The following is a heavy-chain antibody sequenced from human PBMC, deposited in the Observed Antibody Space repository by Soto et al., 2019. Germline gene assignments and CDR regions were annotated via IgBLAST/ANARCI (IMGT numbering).Heavy chain of an antibody. V-gene: IGHV3-7*01. CDR2: IKQDGSEK. D-gene: IGHD3-9*01. CDR1: GFTFSSYW. CDR3: ARDRRRYFDWLLYYYYYGMDV. J-gene: IGHJ6*02. Sequence: GGSLRLSCAASGFTFSSYWMSWVRQAPGKGLEWVANIKQDGSEKYYVDSVKGRFTISRDNAKNSLYLQMNSLRAEDTAVYYCARDRRRYFDWLLYYYYYGMDVWGQGTTVTVSS.